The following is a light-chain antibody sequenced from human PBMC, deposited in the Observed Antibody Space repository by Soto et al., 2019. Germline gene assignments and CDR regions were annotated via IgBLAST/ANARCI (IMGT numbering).Light chain of an antibody. Sequence: RVMSQSPATLSVSPWERATLSCRASQTVSTNLAWYQLKPGQAPRLLIYGASTRATGVPARFSGSGSGTEFTLPISSLQSEDFATYHCQQTYNPPLRFGTGTNVDIK. V-gene: IGKV3-15*01. CDR1: QTVSTN. CDR3: QQTYNPPLR. CDR2: GAS. J-gene: IGKJ3*01.